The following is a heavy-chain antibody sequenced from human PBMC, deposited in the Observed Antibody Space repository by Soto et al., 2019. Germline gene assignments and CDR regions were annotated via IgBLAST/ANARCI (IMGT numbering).Heavy chain of an antibody. CDR3: VRDGGYQGSCFYY. Sequence: AVKPCCKASGYPFHTFVISWVRQAPGQGFQWMGWISTYNGNTEYAQKMQDRVTMTTDSSTSTAYLDLRSLRSDDTAVYYCVRDGGYQGSCFYYWGQ. CDR2: ISTYNGNT. CDR1: GYPFHTFV. V-gene: IGHV1-18*01. J-gene: IGHJ4*02. D-gene: IGHD3-10*01.